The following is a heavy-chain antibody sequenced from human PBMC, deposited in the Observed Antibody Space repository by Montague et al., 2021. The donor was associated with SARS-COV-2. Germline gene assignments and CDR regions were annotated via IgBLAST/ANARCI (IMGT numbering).Heavy chain of an antibody. Sequence: SETLSLTCTVSGGSISSSNYYWAWIRQPQGKGLEWIVSNNYRGNTYYNPSLKSRVIISVDTSKNQLYLKLSTATAADTAVYYSATQEATSGGIPGPFDFWGQGTLLTVSS. CDR2: NNYRGNT. CDR1: GGSISSSNYY. D-gene: IGHD6-19*01. V-gene: IGHV4-39*01. CDR3: ATQEATSGGIPGPFDF. J-gene: IGHJ4*02.